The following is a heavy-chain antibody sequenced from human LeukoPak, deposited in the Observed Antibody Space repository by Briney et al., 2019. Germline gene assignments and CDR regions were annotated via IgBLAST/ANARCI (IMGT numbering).Heavy chain of an antibody. D-gene: IGHD5-24*01. CDR2: INPKSGGT. CDR3: APATMTFDY. Sequence: ASVKVSCKASGYSFIDYYMHWVRQAPGQGLEWMGWINPKSGGTNYAQKFQDRVTMTTDTSISTAYMELSRLTSDNTAVYYCAPATMTFDYWGQGTLVTVSS. J-gene: IGHJ4*02. CDR1: GYSFIDYY. V-gene: IGHV1-2*02.